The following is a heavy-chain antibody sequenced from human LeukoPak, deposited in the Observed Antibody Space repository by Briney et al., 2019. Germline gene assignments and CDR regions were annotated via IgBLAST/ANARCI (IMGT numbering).Heavy chain of an antibody. V-gene: IGHV3-7*01. CDR2: IKQDGSEK. Sequence: GGSLRLSCAASGFTFNSYWMAWVRQAPGKGLEWVANIKQDGSEKYYVDSVKGRFTISRDNAKNSLYLQMNSLRAEDTAVYYCARLSYYYYGMDVWGRGTTVTVSS. CDR1: GFTFNSYW. J-gene: IGHJ6*02. CDR3: ARLSYYYYGMDV.